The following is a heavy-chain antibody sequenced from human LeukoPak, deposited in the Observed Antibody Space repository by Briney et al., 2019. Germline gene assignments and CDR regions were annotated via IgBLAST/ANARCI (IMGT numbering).Heavy chain of an antibody. CDR3: ARQSYYYDSSGYYAPSFEDY. D-gene: IGHD3-22*01. CDR2: IYPGDSDT. V-gene: IGHV5-51*01. CDR1: GYSFTSYW. J-gene: IGHJ4*02. Sequence: GESLKISCKGSGYSFTSYWIGWVRPMPGKGLEWMGIIYPGDSDTRYSPSFQGQVTISADKSISTAYLQWSSLKASDTAMYYCARQSYYYDSSGYYAPSFEDYWGQGTLVTVSS.